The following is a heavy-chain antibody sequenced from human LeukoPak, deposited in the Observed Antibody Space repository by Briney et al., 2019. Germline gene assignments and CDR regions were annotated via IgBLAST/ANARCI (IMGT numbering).Heavy chain of an antibody. Sequence: QTGGSLRLSCAASGFTFSTYAMSWVRQAPGKGLEWVSAISNSGGGTYYADSVQGRFTISRDNSKNTLYLQMTSLRDDDTAVYYCAKDGWIRGVTYDYWGQGTLVTVSS. CDR1: GFTFSTYA. D-gene: IGHD3-10*01. V-gene: IGHV3-23*01. CDR2: ISNSGGGT. CDR3: AKDGWIRGVTYDY. J-gene: IGHJ4*02.